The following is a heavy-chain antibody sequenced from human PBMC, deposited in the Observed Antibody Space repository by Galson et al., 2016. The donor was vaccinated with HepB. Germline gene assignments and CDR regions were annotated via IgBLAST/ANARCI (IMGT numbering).Heavy chain of an antibody. CDR3: ARDRSSGSGSFGY. CDR1: SGSISSSTYY. Sequence: SETLSLTCAVSSGSISSSTYYWGWIRQPPGKGLEWIGSIFYSGITYYNPSLTSRVTISLDTSKNQVSLRLSSVTAADTALYYCARDRSSGSGSFGYWGQGTLVTVSS. D-gene: IGHD3-10*01. J-gene: IGHJ4*02. CDR2: IFYSGIT. V-gene: IGHV4-39*07.